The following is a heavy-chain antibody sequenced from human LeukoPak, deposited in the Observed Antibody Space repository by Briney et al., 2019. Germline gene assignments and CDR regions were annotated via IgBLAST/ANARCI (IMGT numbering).Heavy chain of an antibody. D-gene: IGHD3-22*01. J-gene: IGHJ3*02. Sequence: PSQTLSLTCTVSAGSINSGDYYWSSIRQPAGKGLEWIGRIYSPGTNYNYNPSVKSRVTISIDTSKNQFSLKLTSVTAADTAVYYCARGIGTSYDSSRDAFDIWGQGTMVTVS. CDR1: AGSINSGDYY. CDR2: IYSPGTN. CDR3: ARGIGTSYDSSRDAFDI. V-gene: IGHV4-61*02.